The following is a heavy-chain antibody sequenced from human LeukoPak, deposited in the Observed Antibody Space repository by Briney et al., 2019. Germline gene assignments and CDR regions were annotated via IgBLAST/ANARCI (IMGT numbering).Heavy chain of an antibody. D-gene: IGHD6-13*01. J-gene: IGHJ2*01. CDR2: INHDGRET. CDR3: AKGYIIAGRQWYLDL. CDR1: GFTFSSYG. V-gene: IGHV3-7*01. Sequence: GGPLRLSCAASGFTFSSYGMHWVRQAPGKGLEWVANINHDGRETYYADSVKGRFIISRDNAKDSLYLQMNSLRAEDAAVYYCAKGYIIAGRQWYLDLWGRGTLVGVSS.